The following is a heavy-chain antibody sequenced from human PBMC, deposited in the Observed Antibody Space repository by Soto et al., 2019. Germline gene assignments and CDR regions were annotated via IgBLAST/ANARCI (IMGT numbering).Heavy chain of an antibody. D-gene: IGHD2-15*01. J-gene: IGHJ6*02. CDR3: ARAYPGRLPRRADYYYAMDV. Sequence: PGGSLRLSCAASAFTLSAYDMHWVRQPNGKGLEWVSALGAADDPYYLGSVKGRFTISRENAKNSLYLQMNNLRAGDTAVYYCARAYPGRLPRRADYYYAMDVWGQGTTVTVSS. V-gene: IGHV3-13*05. CDR1: AFTLSAYD. CDR2: LGAADDP.